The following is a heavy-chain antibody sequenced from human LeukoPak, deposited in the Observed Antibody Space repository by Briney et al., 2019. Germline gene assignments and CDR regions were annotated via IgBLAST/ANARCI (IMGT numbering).Heavy chain of an antibody. D-gene: IGHD2-15*01. CDR3: TRDPPVASAPGYFDS. CDR2: IIPIFGTT. V-gene: IGHV1-69*01. Sequence: ASVKISCKPSGGTFSNYAVAWVRQAPGQGLEWMGHIIPIFGTTSYPPKFQGRVTLTADEVTTTAYMELRSLTSEDTAVYYCTRDPPVASAPGYFDSWGEGSLVTVSS. J-gene: IGHJ4*02. CDR1: GGTFSNYA.